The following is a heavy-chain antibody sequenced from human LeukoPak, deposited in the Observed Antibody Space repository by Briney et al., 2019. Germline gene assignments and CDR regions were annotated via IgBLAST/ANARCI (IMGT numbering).Heavy chain of an antibody. J-gene: IGHJ4*02. CDR2: IKYDGSHK. CDR3: ASSHDSSGND. V-gene: IGHV3-7*01. D-gene: IGHD3-22*01. CDR1: GFSFSSYW. Sequence: GGSLRLSCVASGFSFSSYWMAWVRQAPGKGLEWVANIKYDGSHKYYVDSVKGRFTISRDNAKNSVNLQMNSLRVDDTAVYFCASSHDSSGNDWGQGTMVTVSS.